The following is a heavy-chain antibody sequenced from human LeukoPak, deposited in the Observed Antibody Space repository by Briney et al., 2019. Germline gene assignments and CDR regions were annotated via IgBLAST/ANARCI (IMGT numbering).Heavy chain of an antibody. CDR2: IYTSGST. D-gene: IGHD1-26*01. V-gene: IGHV4-61*02. CDR1: GGSISSGSYY. Sequence: SETLSLTCTVSGGSISSGSYYWSWIRQPAGKGLEWSGRIYTSGSTNYNPSLKSRVTISGDTSKNQFSLKLSSVTAADTAVYYCARGRIVGASDAFDIWGQGTMVTVSS. J-gene: IGHJ3*02. CDR3: ARGRIVGASDAFDI.